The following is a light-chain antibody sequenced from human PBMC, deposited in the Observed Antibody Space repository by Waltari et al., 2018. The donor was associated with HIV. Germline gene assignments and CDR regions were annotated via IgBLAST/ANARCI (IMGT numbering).Light chain of an antibody. CDR1: QNINFY. CDR2: TAS. V-gene: IGKV1-39*01. J-gene: IGKJ1*01. Sequence: MTQSPSSLSASVGDRVTITCRSSQNINFYLSWYQQKPGRAPNLLIHTASSLQTGVPSRFSGSGSGTDFTLTISSLQLEDYATYYCQQSHSPPWTFGQGTKVDIK. CDR3: QQSHSPPWT.